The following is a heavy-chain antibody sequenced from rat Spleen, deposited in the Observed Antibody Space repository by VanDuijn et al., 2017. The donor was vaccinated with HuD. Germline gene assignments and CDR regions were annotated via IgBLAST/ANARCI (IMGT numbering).Heavy chain of an antibody. J-gene: IGHJ3*01. CDR3: ATDSDRYNPKWFAY. Sequence: EVQLVESGGGLVQPGRSLKLSCAASGFTFSNYDVAWVRQAPTKGLEWIASISSGGGNTYYRDSVKGRFTISRDNAKSTLYLQMDSLRSEDTATYYCATDSDRYNPKWFAYWGQGTLVTVSS. CDR2: ISSGGGNT. V-gene: IGHV5-25*01. D-gene: IGHD1-5*01. CDR1: GFTFSNYD.